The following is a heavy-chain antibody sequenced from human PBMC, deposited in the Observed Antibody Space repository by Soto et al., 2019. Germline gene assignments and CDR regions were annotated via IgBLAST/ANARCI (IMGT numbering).Heavy chain of an antibody. J-gene: IGHJ3*02. CDR1: GGFVSSGSYY. V-gene: IGHV4-34*01. CDR3: ARVERGTATTVVDAFDI. D-gene: IGHD1-1*01. CDR2: MSHSGGT. Sequence: QVQLQQWGAGLLKPSETLSLTCAVYGGFVSSGSYYWSWIRQPPGKGLEWIGEMSHSGGTHFNPSLRCRVTLSVDTSKNKFSLKIGSVTAADTALYYCARVERGTATTVVDAFDIWGPGTMVTVSS.